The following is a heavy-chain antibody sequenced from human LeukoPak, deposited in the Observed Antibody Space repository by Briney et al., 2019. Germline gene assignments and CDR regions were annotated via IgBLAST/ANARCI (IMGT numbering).Heavy chain of an antibody. CDR3: ARDRSSGAIYYYYYMDV. Sequence: ASVKVSCKASGYTFTSYGISWVRQAPGQGLEWMGWISAYNGNTNYAQKLQGRVTMTTDTSTSTAYMELRSLRSDDTAVYYCARDRSSGAIYYYYYMDVWGKGTTFTVSS. CDR1: GYTFTSYG. J-gene: IGHJ6*03. D-gene: IGHD2-2*01. CDR2: ISAYNGNT. V-gene: IGHV1-18*01.